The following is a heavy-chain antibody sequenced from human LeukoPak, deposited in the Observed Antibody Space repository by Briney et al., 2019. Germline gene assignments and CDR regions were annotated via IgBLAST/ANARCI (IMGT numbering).Heavy chain of an antibody. CDR1: GGSISSSNW. CDR2: IYHSGST. J-gene: IGHJ4*02. D-gene: IGHD2-2*01. CDR3: ARSAHAKPRRYQPLLSPLDY. V-gene: IGHV4-4*02. Sequence: SETLSLTCAVSGGSISSSNWWSWVRQPPGKGLEWIGEIYHSGSTNYNPSLKSRVTISVDKSKNQFSLKLSSVTAADTAVYYCARSAHAKPRRYQPLLSPLDYWGQGTLVTVSS.